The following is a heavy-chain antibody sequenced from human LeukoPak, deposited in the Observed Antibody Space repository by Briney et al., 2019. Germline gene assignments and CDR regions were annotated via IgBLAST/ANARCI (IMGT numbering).Heavy chain of an antibody. CDR1: GFTSSSYW. Sequence: PGGSLRLSCAASGFTSSSYWMSWVRQAPGKGLEWVANIKQDGSEKYYVDSVKGRFTISRDNAKNSLYLQMNSLRAEDTAVYYCAREVDYYDSSGLSDYWGQGTLVTVSS. J-gene: IGHJ4*02. CDR3: AREVDYYDSSGLSDY. CDR2: IKQDGSEK. D-gene: IGHD3-22*01. V-gene: IGHV3-7*01.